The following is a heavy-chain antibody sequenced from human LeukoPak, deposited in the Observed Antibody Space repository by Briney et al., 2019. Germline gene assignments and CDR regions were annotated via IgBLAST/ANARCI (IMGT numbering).Heavy chain of an antibody. CDR3: ARESHFYGSGSYTDY. CDR1: GFTVSSNY. V-gene: IGHV3-66*01. J-gene: IGHJ4*02. Sequence: PGGSLRLSCAASGFTVSSNYMSWVRQAPGKGLEWVSVIYSGGSTYYADSVKGRFTISRDNSKNTLYLQMNSLRAEDKAVYYCARESHFYGSGSYTDYWGQGTLVTVSS. D-gene: IGHD3-10*01. CDR2: IYSGGST.